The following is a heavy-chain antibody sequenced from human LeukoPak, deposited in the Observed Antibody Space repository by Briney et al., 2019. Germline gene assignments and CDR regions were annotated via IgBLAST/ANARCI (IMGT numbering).Heavy chain of an antibody. D-gene: IGHD3-3*01. CDR2: INPSGGST. CDR3: ARDGRGITIFGVVIWPLDY. V-gene: IGHV1-46*01. CDR1: GYTFTSYY. Sequence: ASVKVSCKASGYTFTSYYMHWVRQAPGQGLAWMGIINPSGGSTSYAQKFQGRVTMTRDTSTSTVYMELSSLRSEDTAVYYCARDGRGITIFGVVIWPLDYWGQGTLVTVSS. J-gene: IGHJ4*02.